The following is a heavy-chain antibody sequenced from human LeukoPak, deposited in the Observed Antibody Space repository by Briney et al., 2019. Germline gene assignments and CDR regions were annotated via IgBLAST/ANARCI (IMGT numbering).Heavy chain of an antibody. V-gene: IGHV4-59*01. CDR1: GGSISTYY. CDR3: ARAFSGWPHACDV. Sequence: SETLSLTCTVSGGSISTYYWSWVRQPPGKGLEWLGYISYSGTTTYSPSLESRVTISLDTSKNQFSLRLTSLTAADTAVYYCARAFSGWPHACDVWGQGTMVTVSP. J-gene: IGHJ3*01. CDR2: ISYSGTT. D-gene: IGHD6-19*01.